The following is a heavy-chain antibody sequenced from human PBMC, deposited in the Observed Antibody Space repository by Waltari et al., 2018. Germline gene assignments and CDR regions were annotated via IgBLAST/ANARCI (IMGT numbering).Heavy chain of an antibody. D-gene: IGHD5-18*01. CDR3: ARGGVGYSYAPGAFDI. V-gene: IGHV4-59*01. J-gene: IGHJ3*02. Sequence: QVQLQESGPGLVKPSETLSLTCTVSGGSISSYYWSWIRQPPGKGLEWIGYIYYSGSTNYNPSLKSRVTISVDTSKNQFSLKLSSVTAADTAVYYCARGGVGYSYAPGAFDIWGQGTMVTVSS. CDR1: GGSISSYY. CDR2: IYYSGST.